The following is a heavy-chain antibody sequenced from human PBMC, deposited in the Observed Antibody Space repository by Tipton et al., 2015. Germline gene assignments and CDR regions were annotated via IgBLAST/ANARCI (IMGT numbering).Heavy chain of an antibody. CDR3: AKVDGSRSRKYYYGMNV. D-gene: IGHD6-13*01. CDR1: GFTFSSCG. Sequence: GSLRLSCVASGFTFSSCGMNWVRQGPGGKGLEWVSAISGSGGITSYADSVKGRVTISRDNSNNTLYLQMNSLRAEDTGVYYCAKVDGSRSRKYYYGMNVWGQGTMVTVSS. J-gene: IGHJ6*02. CDR2: ISGSGGIT. V-gene: IGHV3-23*01.